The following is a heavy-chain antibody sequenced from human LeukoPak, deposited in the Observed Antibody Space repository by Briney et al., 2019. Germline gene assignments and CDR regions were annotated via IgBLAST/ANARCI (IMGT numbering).Heavy chain of an antibody. Sequence: GGSLRLSCAASGFTFSDYYLSWVRQAPGKGLEWVANIKQDGSEKYYVDSVKGRFTISRDNAKNSLYLQMNSLRAEDTAVYYCAYGGYYFAYWGQGTLVTVSS. CDR2: IKQDGSEK. CDR3: AYGGYYFAY. J-gene: IGHJ4*02. CDR1: GFTFSDYY. D-gene: IGHD4-23*01. V-gene: IGHV3-7*02.